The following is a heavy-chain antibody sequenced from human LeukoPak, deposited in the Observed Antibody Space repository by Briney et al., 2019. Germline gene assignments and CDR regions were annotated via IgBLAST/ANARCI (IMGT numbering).Heavy chain of an antibody. CDR1: GFTFSSYG. V-gene: IGHV3-33*01. D-gene: IGHD4-17*01. J-gene: IGHJ4*02. CDR2: IWYDGSNK. CDR3: ARGDDYGDYLDY. Sequence: PGRSLRLSCAASGFTFSSYGMHWVRQAPGKGLEWVAVIWYDGSNKYYADSVKGRFTISRDNSKNTLFLQMNRLRAEDTAVYYCARGDDYGDYLDYWGQGTLVTVPS.